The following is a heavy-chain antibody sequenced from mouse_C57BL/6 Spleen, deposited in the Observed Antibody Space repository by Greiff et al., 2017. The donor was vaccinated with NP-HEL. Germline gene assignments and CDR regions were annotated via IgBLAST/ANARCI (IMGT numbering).Heavy chain of an antibody. V-gene: IGHV1-47*01. CDR1: GYTFTTYP. D-gene: IGHD1-1*01. J-gene: IGHJ3*01. CDR2: FHPYNDDT. Sequence: VQLQESGAELVKPGASVKMSCKASGYTFTTYPIEWMKQNHGKSLEWIGNFHPYNDDTKYNEKFKGKATLTVEKSSSTVYLELSRLTSDDTAVFDGARTDYGSGYGLAYWGQGTLVTDSA. CDR3: ARTDYGSGYGLAY.